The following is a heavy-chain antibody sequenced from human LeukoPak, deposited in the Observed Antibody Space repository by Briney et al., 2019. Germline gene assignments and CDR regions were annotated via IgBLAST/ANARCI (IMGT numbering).Heavy chain of an antibody. CDR2: ISYDGSNK. CDR1: GFTFSSYA. J-gene: IGHJ5*02. CDR3: AKGRPYGSGSYGGDWFDP. Sequence: GGSLRLSCAASGFTFSSYAMHWVRQAPGKGLEWVAVISYDGSNKYYADSVKGRFTISRDNSKNTLYLQMNSLRAEDTAVYYCAKGRPYGSGSYGGDWFDPWGQGTLVTVSS. D-gene: IGHD3-10*01. V-gene: IGHV3-30-3*01.